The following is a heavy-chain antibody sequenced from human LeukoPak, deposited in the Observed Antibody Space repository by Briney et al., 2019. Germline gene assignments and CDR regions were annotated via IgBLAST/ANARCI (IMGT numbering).Heavy chain of an antibody. D-gene: IGHD2-15*01. Sequence: GRSLRLSCAASGFTFSSYAMHWVRQAPGKGLEWVAVISYDGSNKYYADSVKGRFTISRDNSKNTLYLQMNSLRAEDTAVYYCATAAQKVVVVAGNAFDIWGQETMVTVSS. J-gene: IGHJ3*02. CDR2: ISYDGSNK. V-gene: IGHV3-30-3*01. CDR3: ATAAQKVVVVAGNAFDI. CDR1: GFTFSSYA.